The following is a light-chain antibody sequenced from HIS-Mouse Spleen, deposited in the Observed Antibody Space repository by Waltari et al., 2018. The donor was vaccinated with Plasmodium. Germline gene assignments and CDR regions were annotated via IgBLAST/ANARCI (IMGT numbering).Light chain of an antibody. J-gene: IGLJ2*01. CDR3: CSYAGSSTLV. CDR2: EAR. CDR1: SSDVGSYNL. V-gene: IGLV2-23*01. Sequence: QSALTQPASVSGSPGQSITIPCTGTSSDVGSYNLVSWYQQHPGKAPKLMIYEARKRPSGVSNRFSGSKSVNTASLTISGLQAEDEADYYCCSYAGSSTLVFGGGTKLTVL.